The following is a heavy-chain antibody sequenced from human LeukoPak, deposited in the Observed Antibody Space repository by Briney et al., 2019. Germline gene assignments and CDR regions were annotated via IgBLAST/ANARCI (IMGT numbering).Heavy chain of an antibody. CDR2: IIPIFGTA. D-gene: IGHD2-2*03. V-gene: IGHV1-69*13. CDR1: GGTFSSYA. Sequence: SVKVSCKASGGTFSSYAISWVRQAPGQGLEWMGGIIPIFGTANYAQKFQGRVTITADESTSTAYMELSSLRSEDTAVYYCARWQEGALDIVVVPADMDAFDIWGQGTMVTVSS. CDR3: ARWQEGALDIVVVPADMDAFDI. J-gene: IGHJ3*02.